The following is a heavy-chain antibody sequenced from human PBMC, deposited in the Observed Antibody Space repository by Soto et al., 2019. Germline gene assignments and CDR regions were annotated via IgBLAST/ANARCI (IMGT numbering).Heavy chain of an antibody. CDR3: ARVIAWPDNYCSGGSCYYFDY. Sequence: SETLSLTCAVYGGSFSGYYWSWIRQPPGKGLEWIGEINHSGSTNYNPSLKSRVTISVDTSKNQFSLKLSSVTAADTAVYYCARVIAWPDNYCSGGSCYYFDYWGQGTLVTVSS. CDR1: GGSFSGYY. J-gene: IGHJ4*02. CDR2: INHSGST. V-gene: IGHV4-34*01. D-gene: IGHD2-15*01.